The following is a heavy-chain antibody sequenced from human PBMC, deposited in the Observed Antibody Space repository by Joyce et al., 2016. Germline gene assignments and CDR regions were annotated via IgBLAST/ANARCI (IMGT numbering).Heavy chain of an antibody. J-gene: IGHJ5*02. Sequence: QVQLVQSGAEVKKPGSSVKVSCKAAGITVSTYAISWVRQAPGQGLGWMGGIIPLFGRTRYAQKFQGRVTISADKSTTTAYMELRSLTSDDTAVYYCARAMTMPQGLIMEAGYFDPWGQGTLVTVSS. V-gene: IGHV1-69*06. CDR3: ARAMTMPQGLIMEAGYFDP. CDR2: IIPLFGRT. D-gene: IGHD3-16*01. CDR1: GITVSTYA.